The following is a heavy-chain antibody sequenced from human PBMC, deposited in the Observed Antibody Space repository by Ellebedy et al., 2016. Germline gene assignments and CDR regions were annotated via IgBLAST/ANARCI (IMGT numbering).Heavy chain of an antibody. V-gene: IGHV3-33*08. CDR2: IWYDGSNK. CDR1: GFTFSSYG. CDR3: ARGSSGWLDY. Sequence: GESLKISYAASGFTFSSYGMHWVRQAPGKGLEWVAVIWYDGSNKYYADSVKGRFTISRDNSKNTLYLQMNSLRAEDTAVYYCARGSSGWLDYWGQGTLVTVSS. D-gene: IGHD6-19*01. J-gene: IGHJ4*02.